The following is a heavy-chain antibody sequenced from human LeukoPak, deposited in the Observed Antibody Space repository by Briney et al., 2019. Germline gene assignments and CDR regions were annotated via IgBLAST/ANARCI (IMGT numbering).Heavy chain of an antibody. D-gene: IGHD1-7*01. V-gene: IGHV3-72*01. CDR1: GFTFSDHY. Sequence: GGSLRLSCATSGFTFSDHYMDWVRQAPGKGLEWVGRSKNRGQGYTIEYAASVKGRFTISRDESQSSLSLQLNNIKTEDTAVYYCVNCRFGTTVYWGQGTLVTVSS. J-gene: IGHJ4*02. CDR2: SKNRGQGYTI. CDR3: VNCRFGTTVY.